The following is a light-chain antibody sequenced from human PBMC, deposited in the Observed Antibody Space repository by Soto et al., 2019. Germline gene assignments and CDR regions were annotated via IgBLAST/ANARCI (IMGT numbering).Light chain of an antibody. V-gene: IGKV1-5*03. J-gene: IGKJ4*01. CDR1: QSISSW. CDR2: KAS. CDR3: QQYNSYPT. Sequence: DIQMTQSPSTLSASVGDRVTITCRASQSISSWLAWYQQKPGKAPNLLIYKASSLESGVPSSFSGSGSGTEFTLTIISLQPDDFESYYFQQYNSYPTFGGGTKVEIK.